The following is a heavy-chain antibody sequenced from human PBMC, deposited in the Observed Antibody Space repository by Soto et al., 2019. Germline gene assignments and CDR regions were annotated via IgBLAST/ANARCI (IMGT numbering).Heavy chain of an antibody. CDR2: IIPILGIA. D-gene: IGHD4-17*01. CDR1: GGTFSSYT. CDR3: AGEGYGDYEGY. Sequence: QVQLVQSGAEVKKPGSSVKVSCKASGGTFSSYTISWVRQAPGQGLEWMGRIIPILGIANYAQKFQGRVTITADKSTSTAYMGLSSLRYEDTAVYYCAGEGYGDYEGYWGQGTLVTVSS. J-gene: IGHJ4*02. V-gene: IGHV1-69*02.